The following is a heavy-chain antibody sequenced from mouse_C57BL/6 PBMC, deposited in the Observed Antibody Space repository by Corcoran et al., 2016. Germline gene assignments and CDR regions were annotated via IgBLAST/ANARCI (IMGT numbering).Heavy chain of an antibody. CDR2: IYPGDGDT. CDR1: GYAFSSYW. Sequence: QVQLQQSGAELVKPGASVKISCKASGYAFSSYWMNWVKQRPGKGLEWIGQIYPGDGDTNYNGKFKGKATLTADKSSSTAYMQLSSLTSEDSAVYFCARLILRSYWYFDVWGTGTTVTVSS. V-gene: IGHV1-80*01. J-gene: IGHJ1*03. CDR3: ARLILRSYWYFDV. D-gene: IGHD1-1*01.